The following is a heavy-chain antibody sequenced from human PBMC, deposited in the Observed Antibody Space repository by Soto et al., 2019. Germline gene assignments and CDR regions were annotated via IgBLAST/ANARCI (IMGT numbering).Heavy chain of an antibody. V-gene: IGHV4-59*08. CDR3: ARHDIVVVVAANDAFDI. J-gene: IGHJ3*02. CDR2: IYYSGST. D-gene: IGHD2-15*01. CDR1: GGSIRSYY. Sequence: SETLPLTCPFSGGSIRSYYWIWIRQPPGKGLEWIGYIYYSGSTNYNPSLKSRVTISVDTSKNQFSLKLSSVTAADTAVYYCARHDIVVVVAANDAFDIWGQGTMVTVSS.